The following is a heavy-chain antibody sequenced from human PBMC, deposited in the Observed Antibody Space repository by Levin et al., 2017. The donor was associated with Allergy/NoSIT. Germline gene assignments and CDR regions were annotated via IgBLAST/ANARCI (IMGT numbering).Heavy chain of an antibody. CDR1: GFTFNIAW. CDR2: IKSKTDGGTT. D-gene: IGHD3-16*01. V-gene: IGHV3-15*01. Sequence: LSLTCAGSGFTFNIAWMSWVRQAPGKGLEWVARIKSKTDGGTTDYAAPVKGRFTISRDDSKNTLYLQMDSLKTEDTAEYYCVTEYYGSYNYWGQGALVTVSS. CDR3: VTEYYGSYNY. J-gene: IGHJ4*02.